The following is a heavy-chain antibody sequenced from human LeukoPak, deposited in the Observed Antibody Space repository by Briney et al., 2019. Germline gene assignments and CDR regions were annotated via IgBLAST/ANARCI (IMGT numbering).Heavy chain of an antibody. CDR1: AFTFSSYW. CDR2: IKQDGSQK. J-gene: IGHJ4*02. D-gene: IGHD2-15*01. V-gene: IGHV3-7*04. CDR3: ARSYSLFDY. Sequence: GGSLRLSCAASAFTFSSYWMSWGRQAPGKGLEWVANIKQDGSQKYYVDSVKGRFTISRDNAKNSLYLQMNSLRAEDTAVYYCARSYSLFDYWGQGTLVTVSS.